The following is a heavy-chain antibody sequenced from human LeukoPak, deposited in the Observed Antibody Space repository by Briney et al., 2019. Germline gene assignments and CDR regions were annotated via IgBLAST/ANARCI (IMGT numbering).Heavy chain of an antibody. Sequence: GGSLRLSCAASGFTFSNYWMHWVHQAPGKGLVWVSRINTDGSSTSYADSVKGRFTISRDNAKNTLYLQMNSLRAEDTALYYCAKAVLYDSSPFDCWGQGTLVTVSS. CDR2: INTDGSST. CDR3: AKAVLYDSSPFDC. V-gene: IGHV3-74*01. CDR1: GFTFSNYW. D-gene: IGHD3-22*01. J-gene: IGHJ4*02.